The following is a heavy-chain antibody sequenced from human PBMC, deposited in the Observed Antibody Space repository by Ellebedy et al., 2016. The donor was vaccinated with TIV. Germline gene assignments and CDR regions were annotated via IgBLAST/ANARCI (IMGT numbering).Heavy chain of an antibody. CDR3: ARSYNLNDVGAFDV. CDR2: INPNNGGT. V-gene: IGHV1-2*02. D-gene: IGHD1-1*01. Sequence: ASVKVSCKASGYTFTGYYIHWVRQAPGQGLEWMGWINPNNGGTSYAQKFQGRVTMTRDTSINTAYMDLSSPTSDDTAVYYCARSYNLNDVGAFDVWGQGTMVTVSS. CDR1: GYTFTGYY. J-gene: IGHJ3*01.